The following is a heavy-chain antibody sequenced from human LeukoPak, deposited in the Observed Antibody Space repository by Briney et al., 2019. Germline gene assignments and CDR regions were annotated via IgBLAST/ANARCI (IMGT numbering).Heavy chain of an antibody. Sequence: GESLKISCKGSGYNFNTYWIGWLRQMPGKGLERMGIIYPGDSDTRYGPSFQGQVTISADKSISTAYLQWGSLKASDTAMYYCARHEAYCGGDCYSWAFDIWGQGTMVTVSS. CDR2: IYPGDSDT. D-gene: IGHD2-21*02. CDR1: GYNFNTYW. CDR3: ARHEAYCGGDCYSWAFDI. J-gene: IGHJ3*02. V-gene: IGHV5-51*01.